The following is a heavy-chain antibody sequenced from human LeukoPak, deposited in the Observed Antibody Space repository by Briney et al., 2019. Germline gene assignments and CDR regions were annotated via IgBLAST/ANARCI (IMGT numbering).Heavy chain of an antibody. V-gene: IGHV3-7*01. CDR1: GFSFSSYW. J-gene: IGHJ3*02. D-gene: IGHD2-8*02. CDR2: IEQVESEN. CDR3: ARDLYLRLLVPAGDAFDI. Sequence: GRSLSLSCAPSGFSFSSYWMSWVRQAPGKGLEWVANIEQVESENFYVDSVKGRFTISRDNAKNSLYQQMNNLRVEDTAVYYCARDLYLRLLVPAGDAFDIWGQGTMVTVSS.